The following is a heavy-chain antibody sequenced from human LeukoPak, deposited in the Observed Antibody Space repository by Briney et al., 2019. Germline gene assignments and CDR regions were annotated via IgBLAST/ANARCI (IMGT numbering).Heavy chain of an antibody. CDR2: IIPILGIA. D-gene: IGHD3-22*01. CDR3: ARDTQDYYDSSGYPVL. CDR1: GGTFSSYT. V-gene: IGHV1-69*04. J-gene: IGHJ4*02. Sequence: APVKVSCKASGGTFSSYTISWVRQAPGQGLEWMGRIIPILGIANYAQKLQGRVTITADKSTSTAYMELSSLRSEDTAVYYCARDTQDYYDSSGYPVLWGQGTLVTVSS.